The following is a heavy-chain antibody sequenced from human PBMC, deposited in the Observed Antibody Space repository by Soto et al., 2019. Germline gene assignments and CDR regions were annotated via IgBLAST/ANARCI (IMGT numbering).Heavy chain of an antibody. V-gene: IGHV1-2*04. CDR2: INPNSGGT. CDR3: VRDVAAVGTDWFDP. Sequence: ASVKVSCKASGYTFTGYYMHWVRQAPGQGLEWMGWINPNSGGTNYAQKFQGWVTMTRDTSISTAYLELTSVTAADTAVYYCVRDVAAVGTDWFDPWGQGTLVTVSS. J-gene: IGHJ5*02. D-gene: IGHD6-13*01. CDR1: GYTFTGYY.